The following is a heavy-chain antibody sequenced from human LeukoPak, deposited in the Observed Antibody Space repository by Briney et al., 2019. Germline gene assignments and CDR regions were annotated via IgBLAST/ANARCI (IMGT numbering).Heavy chain of an antibody. CDR2: IYYSGST. J-gene: IGHJ3*02. V-gene: IGHV4-59*01. CDR1: GGSISSYY. Sequence: SETLSLTCTVSGGSISSYYWSWIRQPPGKGLEWIGYIYYSGSTNYNPSLKSRVTISVDTSKNQFSLKLSSVTAADTAVYYCARLRIVVVPAAMHYAFDIWGQGTMVTVSS. D-gene: IGHD2-2*01. CDR3: ARLRIVVVPAAMHYAFDI.